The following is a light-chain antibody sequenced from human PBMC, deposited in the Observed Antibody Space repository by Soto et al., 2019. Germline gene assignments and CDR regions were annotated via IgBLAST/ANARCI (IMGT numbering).Light chain of an antibody. CDR1: QSVTSY. J-gene: IGKJ2*01. CDR3: QQRNNWPPKYT. Sequence: DIVLTQSPATLSLSPGERATLSCRASQSVTSYLAWYQQKPGQAPRLLIYDASNRATGIPDRFSGSGSGTDFTLTISSLEPEDFAVYYCQQRNNWPPKYTFGQGTKLEIK. V-gene: IGKV3-11*01. CDR2: DAS.